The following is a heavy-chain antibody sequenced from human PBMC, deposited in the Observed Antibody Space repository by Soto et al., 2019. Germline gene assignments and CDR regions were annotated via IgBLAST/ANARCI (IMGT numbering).Heavy chain of an antibody. CDR1: RGSIRSVACY. J-gene: IGHJ4*02. D-gene: IGHD4-17*01. Sequence: TLSQTCFIGRGSIRSVACYSTSIRQPAGKGLEWIGFIYDSGSTYYIPSLRSRVTISVDTSKNQFSLKLYSVTAADTAVYYCARRLRYYFDYWRQGNVVT. CDR3: ARRLRYYFDY. CDR2: IYDSGST. V-gene: IGHV4-30-4*01.